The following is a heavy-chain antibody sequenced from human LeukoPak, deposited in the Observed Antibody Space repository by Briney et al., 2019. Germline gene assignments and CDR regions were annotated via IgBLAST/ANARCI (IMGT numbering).Heavy chain of an antibody. CDR3: ARGSEIPNWFDP. J-gene: IGHJ5*02. D-gene: IGHD2-21*01. V-gene: IGHV1-8*01. CDR2: MNPNSGNT. CDR1: GYTFTSYD. Sequence: ASVKVSCKASGYTFTSYDINWVRQATGQGLEWMGWMNPNSGNTGYAQKFQGRVTMTRNTSISTAYMELSSLRSEDTAVYYCARGSEIPNWFDPWGRGTLVTVSS.